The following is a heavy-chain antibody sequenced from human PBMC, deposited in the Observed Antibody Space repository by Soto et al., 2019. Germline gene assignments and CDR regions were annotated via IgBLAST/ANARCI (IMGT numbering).Heavy chain of an antibody. D-gene: IGHD4-4*01. CDR3: ARYSNYVGYYYGMDV. CDR2: INPNSGGT. J-gene: IGHJ6*02. Sequence: GASVKVSCKDSGYTFTGYYMHWVRQAPEQGLEWMGWINPNSGGTNYAQKFQGWVTMTRDTSISTAYMELSRLRSDDTAVYYCARYSNYVGYYYGMDVWGQGTTVTVSS. V-gene: IGHV1-2*04. CDR1: GYTFTGYY.